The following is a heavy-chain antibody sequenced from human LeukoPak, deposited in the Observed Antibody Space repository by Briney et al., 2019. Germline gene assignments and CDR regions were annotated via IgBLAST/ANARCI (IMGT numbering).Heavy chain of an antibody. D-gene: IGHD3-10*01. Sequence: GGSLRLSCAASGFTFKTYEMNWVRQAPGKGLEWVSAITGSGGRTYYADSVKGRFTISRDNSRDRLYLETNSLRAEDTAVYYCARDRMGAIMYFDVWGRGTLVTVSS. CDR3: ARDRMGAIMYFDV. CDR2: ITGSGGRT. CDR1: GFTFKTYE. J-gene: IGHJ2*01. V-gene: IGHV3-23*01.